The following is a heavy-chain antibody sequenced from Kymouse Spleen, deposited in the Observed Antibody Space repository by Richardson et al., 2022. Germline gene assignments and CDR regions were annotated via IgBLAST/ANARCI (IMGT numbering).Heavy chain of an antibody. CDR2: IKSKTDGGTT. J-gene: IGHJ6*02. CDR1: GFTFSNAW. Sequence: EVQLVESGGGLVKPGGSLRLSCAASGFTFSNAWMSWVRQAPGKGLEWVGRIKSKTDGGTTDYAAPVKGRFTISRDDSKNTLYLQMNSLKTEDTAVYYCTTSITMVRPYYYYYGMDVWGQGTTVTVSS. CDR3: TTSITMVRPYYYYYGMDV. V-gene: IGHV3-15*01. D-gene: IGHD3-10*01.